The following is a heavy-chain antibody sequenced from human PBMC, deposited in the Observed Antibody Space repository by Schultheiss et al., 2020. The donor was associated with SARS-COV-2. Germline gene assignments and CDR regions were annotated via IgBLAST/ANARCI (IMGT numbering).Heavy chain of an antibody. CDR3: ARVAYYDFWSGYHYYYYYYMDV. CDR1: GGSISSSSYY. D-gene: IGHD3-3*01. J-gene: IGHJ6*03. CDR2: IYTSGST. Sequence: SETLSLTCTVSGGSISSSSYYWGWIRQPPGKGLEWIGRIYTSGSTNYNPSLKSRVTISVDTSKNQFSLKLSSVTAADTAVYYCARVAYYDFWSGYHYYYYYYMDVWGKGTTVTVSS. V-gene: IGHV4-39*07.